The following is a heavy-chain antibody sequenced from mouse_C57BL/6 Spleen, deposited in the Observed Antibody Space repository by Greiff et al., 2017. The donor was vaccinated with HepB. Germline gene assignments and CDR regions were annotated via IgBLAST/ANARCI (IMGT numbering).Heavy chain of an antibody. CDR1: GYTFTSYW. V-gene: IGHV1-50*01. CDR2: IDPSDSYT. D-gene: IGHD1-1*01. CDR3: AGYGRSPYYFDY. J-gene: IGHJ2*01. Sequence: QVQLKQPGAELVKPGASVKLSCKASGYTFTSYWMQWVKQRPGQGLEWIGEIDPSDSYTNYNQKFKGKATLTVDTSSSTAYMQLSSLTSEDSAVYYCAGYGRSPYYFDYWGQGTTLTVSS.